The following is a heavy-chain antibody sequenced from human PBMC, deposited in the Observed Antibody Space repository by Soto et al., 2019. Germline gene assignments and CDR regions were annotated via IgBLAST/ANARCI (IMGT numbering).Heavy chain of an antibody. V-gene: IGHV1-3*01. Sequence: ASVKVSCKASGYTFTSYAMHWVRQAPGQRLEWMGWINAGNGNTKYSQKFQGRVTMTTDTSTSTAYMELRSLRSDDTAVYYCARRIAVAGSFDYWGQGTLVTVSS. CDR1: GYTFTSYA. CDR3: ARRIAVAGSFDY. CDR2: INAGNGNT. D-gene: IGHD6-19*01. J-gene: IGHJ4*02.